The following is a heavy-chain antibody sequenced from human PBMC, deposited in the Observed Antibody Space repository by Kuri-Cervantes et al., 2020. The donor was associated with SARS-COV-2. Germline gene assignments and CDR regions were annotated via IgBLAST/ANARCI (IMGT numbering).Heavy chain of an antibody. D-gene: IGHD3-22*01. J-gene: IGHJ4*02. Sequence: ETLSLTCAASGFTFDDYGMSWVRQAPGKGLEWVANMKEDGSEKNYVDSVKGRFTISRDNAKNSLYLQMNSLRVEDTAVYYCGTLFKYESSAYRPIENWGQGILVTVSS. CDR2: MKEDGSEK. CDR3: GTLFKYESSAYRPIEN. V-gene: IGHV3-7*05. CDR1: GFTFDDYG.